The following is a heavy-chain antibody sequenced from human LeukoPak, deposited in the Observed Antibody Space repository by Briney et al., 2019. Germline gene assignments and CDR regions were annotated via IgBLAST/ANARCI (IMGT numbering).Heavy chain of an antibody. CDR2: IYSSRTT. V-gene: IGHV4-61*02. CDR3: ARSYFDY. Sequence: GKGLVWIALIYSSRTTNYTPSLKSRVTISVDTSKNQFSLKLSSVTAADTAVYYCARSYFDYWGQGTLVTVSS. J-gene: IGHJ4*02.